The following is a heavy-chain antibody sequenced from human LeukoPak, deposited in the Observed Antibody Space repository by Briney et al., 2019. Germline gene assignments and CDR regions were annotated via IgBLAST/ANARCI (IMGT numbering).Heavy chain of an antibody. V-gene: IGHV4-39*01. J-gene: IGHJ4*02. CDR3: ARQSGYNKFDY. Sequence: SETLSLTCTVSGGSISSSGYSWGWIRQPPGKGLEWIGSIYYSGSTYYNPSLKSRVTISVDTSKNQFSLKLSSVTAADTAVYYCARQSGYNKFDYWGQGTLVTVSS. CDR1: GGSISSSGYS. D-gene: IGHD5-24*01. CDR2: IYYSGST.